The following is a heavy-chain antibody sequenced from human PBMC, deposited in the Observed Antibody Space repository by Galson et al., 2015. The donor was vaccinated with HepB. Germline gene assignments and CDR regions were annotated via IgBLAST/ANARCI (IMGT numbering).Heavy chain of an antibody. CDR2: ISGSGGNT. Sequence: SLRLSCAASGFTFSSYAMSWVRQAPGKGLEWVSAISGSGGNTYYADSVKGRFTISRDNSKNTLYLQMNSLRAEDTAVYYCAKGYRGLGAFDIWGQGTMVTVSS. D-gene: IGHD1-1*01. CDR3: AKGYRGLGAFDI. CDR1: GFTFSSYA. J-gene: IGHJ3*02. V-gene: IGHV3-23*01.